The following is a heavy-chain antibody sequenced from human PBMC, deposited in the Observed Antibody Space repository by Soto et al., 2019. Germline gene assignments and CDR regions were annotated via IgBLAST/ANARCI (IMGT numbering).Heavy chain of an antibody. Sequence: QVQLQQWGAGLLKPSETLSLTCAVYGGSVSSGRYYWSWIRQPPGMGLEWIGEMSHGGGTHFNPSLSSRVTISLDTSKNQFSLKVSSVTAADTARDYCARVERGTSTTVVDAFDIWGPGTMVTVSS. D-gene: IGHD1-1*01. CDR1: GGSVSSGRYY. J-gene: IGHJ3*02. CDR2: MSHGGGT. CDR3: ARVERGTSTTVVDAFDI. V-gene: IGHV4-34*01.